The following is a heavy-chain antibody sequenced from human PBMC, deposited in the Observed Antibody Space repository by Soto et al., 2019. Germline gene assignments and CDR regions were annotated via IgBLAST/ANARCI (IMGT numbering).Heavy chain of an antibody. D-gene: IGHD3-10*01. Sequence: EVQLVESGGGLVRSGGSLRLSCAASGFTFSSYWMHWVGQAPGKGLVWVSRIKGDGISTNYADSVKGRFTISRDNAKDTVFLQMNGLSADDTAVYYCARGAMGNYYNDYWGQGTLVTVSS. CDR1: GFTFSSYW. J-gene: IGHJ4*02. V-gene: IGHV3-74*01. CDR2: IKGDGIST. CDR3: ARGAMGNYYNDY.